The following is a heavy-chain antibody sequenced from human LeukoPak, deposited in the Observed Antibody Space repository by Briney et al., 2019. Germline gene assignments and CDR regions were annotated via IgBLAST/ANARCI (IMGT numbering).Heavy chain of an antibody. CDR3: ARLGSSSSFRWFDP. CDR2: INHSGST. J-gene: IGHJ5*02. Sequence: SETLSLTCAVYGGSFSGYYWSWIRQPPGKGLEWIGEINHSGSTNYNPSLKSRVTISVDTSKNQISLKLSSVTAADTAVYYCARLGSSSSFRWFDPWGQGTLVTVSS. V-gene: IGHV4-34*01. D-gene: IGHD6-6*01. CDR1: GGSFSGYY.